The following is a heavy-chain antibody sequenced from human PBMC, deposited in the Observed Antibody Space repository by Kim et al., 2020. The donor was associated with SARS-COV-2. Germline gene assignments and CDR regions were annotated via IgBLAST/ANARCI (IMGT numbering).Heavy chain of an antibody. D-gene: IGHD7-27*01. J-gene: IGHJ3*02. V-gene: IGHV4-59*13. CDR1: GGSISSYY. Sequence: SETLSLTCTVSGGSISSYYWSWIRQPPGKGLEWIGYIYYSGSTNYNPSLKSRVTISVDTSKNQFSLKLSSVTAADTAVYYCARERPPGSAFDIWGQGTMVTVSS. CDR3: ARERPPGSAFDI. CDR2: IYYSGST.